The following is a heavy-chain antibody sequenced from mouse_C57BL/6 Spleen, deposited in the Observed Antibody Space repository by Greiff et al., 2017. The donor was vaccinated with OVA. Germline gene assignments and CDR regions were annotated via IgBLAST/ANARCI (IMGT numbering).Heavy chain of an antibody. CDR3: ARRGLYYGSSYGYFDV. Sequence: VQLVESGAELMKPGASVKLSCKATGYTFTGYWIEWVKQRPGHGLEWIGEILPGSGSTNYNEKFKGKATFTADTSSNTAYMQLSSLTTEDSAIYYCARRGLYYGSSYGYFDVWGTGTTVTVSS. V-gene: IGHV1-9*01. J-gene: IGHJ1*03. D-gene: IGHD1-1*01. CDR2: ILPGSGST. CDR1: GYTFTGYW.